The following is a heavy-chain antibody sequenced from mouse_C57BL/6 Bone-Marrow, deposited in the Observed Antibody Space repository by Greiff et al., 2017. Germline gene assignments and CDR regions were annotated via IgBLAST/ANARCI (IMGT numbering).Heavy chain of an antibody. D-gene: IGHD1-1*01. CDR2: ISNLAYSI. Sequence: EVQLVESGGGLVQPGGSLKLSCAASGFTFSDYGMAWVRQAPRKGPEWVAFISNLAYSIYYADTVTGRFTISRENAKNTLYLEMSSLRSEDTAMDYCARQDYGSTWYIDVWGTGTTVTVSA. J-gene: IGHJ1*03. V-gene: IGHV5-15*01. CDR3: ARQDYGSTWYIDV. CDR1: GFTFSDYG.